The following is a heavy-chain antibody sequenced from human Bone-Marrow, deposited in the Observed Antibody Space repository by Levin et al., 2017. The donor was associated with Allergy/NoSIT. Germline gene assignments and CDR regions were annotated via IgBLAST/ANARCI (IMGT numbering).Heavy chain of an antibody. CDR3: CYGDYVAGAFQI. J-gene: IGHJ3*02. CDR2: VYYTGST. D-gene: IGHD4-17*01. CDR1: GLVTSGSYY. V-gene: IGHV4-61*01. Sequence: SETLSLTCTLSGLVTSGSYYWSWIRQSPEKGLEWIGYVYYTGSTDYNPSLTSRVIISADRSKRQFTLKMTSVTAADTAQYYCCYGDYVAGAFQIWGQGTMVIVSS.